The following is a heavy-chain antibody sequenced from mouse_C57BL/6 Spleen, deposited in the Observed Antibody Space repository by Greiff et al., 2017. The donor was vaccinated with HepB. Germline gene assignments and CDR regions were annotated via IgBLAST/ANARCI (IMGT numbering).Heavy chain of an antibody. V-gene: IGHV1-76*01. CDR2: IYPGSGNT. Sequence: QVQLKESGAELVRPGASVKLSCKASGYTFTDYYINWVKQRPGQGLEWIARIYPGSGNTYYNEKFKGKATLTAEKSSSTAYMQLSSLTSEDSAVYFCARGPYGTGDYWGQGTTLTVSS. J-gene: IGHJ2*01. CDR1: GYTFTDYY. CDR3: ARGPYGTGDY. D-gene: IGHD2-1*01.